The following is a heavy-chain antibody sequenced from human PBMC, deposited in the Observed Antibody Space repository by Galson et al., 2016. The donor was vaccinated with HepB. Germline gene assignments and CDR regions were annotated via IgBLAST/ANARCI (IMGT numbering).Heavy chain of an antibody. CDR3: ARLRTGDSSVLDY. Sequence: SETLSLTCKVSGVSSSRYYWSWIRQPPGKGLEWIGHVYYSGSVDYNPSLKSRVPISVDTSKNLLSLKVTSVTAADTAIYYCARLRTGDSSVLDYWGQGTLVSVSS. V-gene: IGHV4-59*01. J-gene: IGHJ4*02. CDR1: GVSSSRYY. D-gene: IGHD1-14*01. CDR2: VYYSGSV.